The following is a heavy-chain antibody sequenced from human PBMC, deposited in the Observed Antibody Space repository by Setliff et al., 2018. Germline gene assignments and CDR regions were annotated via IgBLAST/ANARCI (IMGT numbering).Heavy chain of an antibody. Sequence: QPGGSLRLSCAASGFAFSTYAMHWVRQAPGKGLEWVANIKQDGSEEYYVDSVRGRFTISRDNAHNSLYLQMNNLRVEDTAVYYCAKDEGESSGSFDYWGQGTLVTVSS. J-gene: IGHJ4*02. CDR1: GFAFSTYA. CDR3: AKDEGESSGSFDY. CDR2: IKQDGSEE. V-gene: IGHV3-7*01. D-gene: IGHD6-19*01.